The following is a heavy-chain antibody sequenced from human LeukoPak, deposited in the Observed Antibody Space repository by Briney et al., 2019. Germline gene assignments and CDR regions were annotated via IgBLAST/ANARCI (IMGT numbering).Heavy chain of an antibody. CDR2: INPNSGGT. D-gene: IGHD3-22*01. CDR1: GDSFTSYY. Sequence: ASVKVSCKASGDSFTSYYMHWVRQAPGQGLEWMGWINPNSGGTNYAQKFQGRVTMTRDTSISTAYMELSRLRSDDTAVYYCARDERYDSSGYPFDYWGQGTLVTVSS. J-gene: IGHJ4*02. V-gene: IGHV1-2*02. CDR3: ARDERYDSSGYPFDY.